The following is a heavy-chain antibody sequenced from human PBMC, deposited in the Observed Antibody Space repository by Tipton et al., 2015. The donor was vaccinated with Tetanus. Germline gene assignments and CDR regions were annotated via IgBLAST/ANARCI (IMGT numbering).Heavy chain of an antibody. Sequence: QLVQSGPEVKKPGASVKVSCKASGYSFTSYDINWVRQATGQGLEWMGWMSPNSGNTGYAQNFQGRVTMTRNTSISTAYMELSSLRAEDTAVYYCVRVGYLQPEYFFDSWGQGTLVTVSS. CDR3: VRVGYLQPEYFFDS. J-gene: IGHJ4*02. D-gene: IGHD6-13*01. CDR1: GYSFTSYD. CDR2: MSPNSGNT. V-gene: IGHV1-8*01.